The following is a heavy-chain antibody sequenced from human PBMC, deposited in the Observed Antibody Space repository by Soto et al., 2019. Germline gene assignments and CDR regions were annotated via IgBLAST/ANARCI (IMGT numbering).Heavy chain of an antibody. CDR3: ARGPSYYYMDV. CDR1: GGSISSGGNY. J-gene: IGHJ6*03. V-gene: IGHV4-31*03. Sequence: NPSETLSLTCTVSGGSISSGGNYWNWIRQPPGKGLEWIGYIYYSGSTYYNPSLRSRVTISVDTSKNQFSLNLTSLTAADTAVYYCARGPSYYYMDVWGKGTTVTVSS. CDR2: IYYSGST.